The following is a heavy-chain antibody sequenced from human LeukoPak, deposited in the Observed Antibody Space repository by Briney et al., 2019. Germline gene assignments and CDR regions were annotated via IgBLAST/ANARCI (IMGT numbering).Heavy chain of an antibody. CDR2: INSSSTYI. CDR1: GFTFSSYS. CDR3: ARDPNTYGSGSDGGY. V-gene: IGHV3-21*01. Sequence: GGSLRLSCAASGFTFSSYSMNWVRQAPGKGLEWVSSINSSSTYIYYADSVKGRFTISRDNAKNSLYLQMNSLRAEDTAVYYCARDPNTYGSGSDGGYWGQGTLVTVSS. J-gene: IGHJ4*02. D-gene: IGHD3-10*01.